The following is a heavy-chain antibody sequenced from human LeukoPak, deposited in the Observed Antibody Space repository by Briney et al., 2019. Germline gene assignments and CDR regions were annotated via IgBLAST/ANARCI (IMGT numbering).Heavy chain of an antibody. CDR3: AGELAVAGKTIFDS. Sequence: TSETLSLTCTVSSGSISSYYWSWIRQPPGKGLEWIGNICNSGTTNYNPSLKSRVTISVDTSKNQFSLKVSSVSAADTAVYYCAGELAVAGKTIFDSWGQGTLVTVSS. CDR1: SGSISSYY. D-gene: IGHD6-19*01. J-gene: IGHJ4*02. CDR2: ICNSGTT. V-gene: IGHV4-59*01.